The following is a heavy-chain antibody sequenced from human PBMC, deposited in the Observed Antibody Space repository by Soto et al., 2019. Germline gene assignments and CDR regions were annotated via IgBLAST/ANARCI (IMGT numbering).Heavy chain of an antibody. D-gene: IGHD2-15*01. J-gene: IGHJ5*02. Sequence: LGGSLRLSCAASGDAFVSYAMSWVRQAPGKGLEWVSALTSSGGITYYSDSVRGRFTISRDNSNNTLYLQMNSLRAEDTAVYYCARGIVAPRSGNWFAPWGHGRMLTVS. CDR3: ARGIVAPRSGNWFAP. CDR2: LTSSGGIT. CDR1: GDAFVSYA. V-gene: IGHV3-23*01.